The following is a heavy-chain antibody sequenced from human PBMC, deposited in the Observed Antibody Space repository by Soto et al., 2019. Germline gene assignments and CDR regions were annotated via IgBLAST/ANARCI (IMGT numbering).Heavy chain of an antibody. Sequence: QVQLQESGPGLVKPSETLSLTCTVSGGSISSYYCSWIRQPPGKGLEWIGYIYYSGSANYNPSLKSRVTISVDTSKNQFSLKLRSVTAADTAVYYCARAGAATLSDYWGQGTLVTVSS. CDR3: ARAGAATLSDY. J-gene: IGHJ4*02. D-gene: IGHD2-15*01. CDR1: GGSISSYY. V-gene: IGHV4-59*01. CDR2: IYYSGSA.